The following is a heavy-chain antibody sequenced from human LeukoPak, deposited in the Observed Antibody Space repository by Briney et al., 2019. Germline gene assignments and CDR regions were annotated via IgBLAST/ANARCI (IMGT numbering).Heavy chain of an antibody. Sequence: PSETLSLTCTVSGGSINSYYWTWIRQPPGKGLEWIGCVSSTGATNYNPSLKSRVTISVDTSKNQFSLKLSSVTAADTAVYYCAIHDDGDRSTAFDYWGQGTLVTVSS. D-gene: IGHD4-17*01. J-gene: IGHJ4*02. CDR2: VSSTGAT. CDR1: GGSINSYY. CDR3: AIHDDGDRSTAFDY. V-gene: IGHV4-59*01.